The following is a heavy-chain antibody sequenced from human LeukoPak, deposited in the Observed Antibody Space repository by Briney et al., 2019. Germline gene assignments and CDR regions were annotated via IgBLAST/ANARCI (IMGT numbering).Heavy chain of an antibody. Sequence: GASVKVSCKASGYTFTGYYMHWVRQAPGQGLEWMGWINPNSGGTNYAQKFQGRVTMTEDTSTDTAYMELSSLRSEDTAVYYCATRPVGYDAFDIWGQGTMVTVSS. J-gene: IGHJ3*02. CDR1: GYTFTGYY. CDR3: ATRPVGYDAFDI. D-gene: IGHD3-22*01. V-gene: IGHV1-2*02. CDR2: INPNSGGT.